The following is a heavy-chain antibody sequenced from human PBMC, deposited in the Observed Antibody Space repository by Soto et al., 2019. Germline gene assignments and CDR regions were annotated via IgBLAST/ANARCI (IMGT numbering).Heavy chain of an antibody. V-gene: IGHV3-33*01. CDR3: EREKENLEWLPHAFDI. Sequence: GGSLRLSCAASGFTFSSYGMHWVRQAPGKGLEWVAVIWYDGSNKYYADSVKGRFTISRDNSKNTLYLQMNSLRAEDTAVYYCEREKENLEWLPHAFDIWGQGTMVTVSS. D-gene: IGHD3-3*01. J-gene: IGHJ3*02. CDR1: GFTFSSYG. CDR2: IWYDGSNK.